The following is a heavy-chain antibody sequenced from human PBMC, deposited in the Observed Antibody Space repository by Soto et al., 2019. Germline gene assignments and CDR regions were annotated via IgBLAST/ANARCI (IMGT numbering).Heavy chain of an antibody. V-gene: IGHV3-30-3*01. CDR2: ISYDGSNK. Sequence: GGSLSLSCAACGFTFSSYAMHWVRQAPGKGLEWVAVISYDGSNKYYGDSLKGRFTISRDNSKNTLYLQMNSLRAEDTAVYYCARDMSSRPGWFDPWGQGTLATVSS. J-gene: IGHJ5*02. D-gene: IGHD6-13*01. CDR1: GFTFSSYA. CDR3: ARDMSSRPGWFDP.